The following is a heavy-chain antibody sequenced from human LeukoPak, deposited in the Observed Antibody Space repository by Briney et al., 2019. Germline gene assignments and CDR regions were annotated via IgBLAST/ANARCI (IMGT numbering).Heavy chain of an antibody. D-gene: IGHD3-3*01. CDR3: ASRYDFWSGYYFAY. CDR2: IIPILGIA. CDR1: GGTFSSYA. V-gene: IGHV1-69*04. Sequence: SVKVSCKASGGTFSSYAISWVRQAPGQGLEWMGRIIPILGIANYAQKFQGRVTITADKSTSTAYMELSSLRSEDTAVYYCASRYDFWSGYYFAYWGQGTLVTVSS. J-gene: IGHJ4*02.